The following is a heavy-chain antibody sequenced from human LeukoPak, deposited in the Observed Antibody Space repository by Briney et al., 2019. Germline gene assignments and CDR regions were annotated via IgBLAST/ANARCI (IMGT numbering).Heavy chain of an antibody. Sequence: GGSLRLSCAASGFTFDDYAMHWVRQAPGKGLEWVSGISWNSGSIGYADSVKGRFTISRDNAKNSLYLQMNSLRAGDTALYYCAKDMARWELNYFDYWGQGTLVTVSS. V-gene: IGHV3-9*01. CDR1: GFTFDDYA. D-gene: IGHD1-26*01. J-gene: IGHJ4*02. CDR2: ISWNSGSI. CDR3: AKDMARWELNYFDY.